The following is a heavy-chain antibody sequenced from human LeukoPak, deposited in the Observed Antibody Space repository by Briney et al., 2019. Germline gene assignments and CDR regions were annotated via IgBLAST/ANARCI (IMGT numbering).Heavy chain of an antibody. CDR3: ARHNLDRWIPYYFDY. CDR1: GGSVSSSNHP. Sequence: SETLSLTCNVSGGSVSSSNHPWAWIRQSPGMGLEWVGTFFSTGRTSQNPDPSLKSRVTISVDTSKNQFSLKLSSVTAADTAVYYCARHNLDRWIPYYFDYWGQGTLVTVSS. CDR2: FFSTGRT. V-gene: IGHV4-39*01. J-gene: IGHJ4*02. D-gene: IGHD4-23*01.